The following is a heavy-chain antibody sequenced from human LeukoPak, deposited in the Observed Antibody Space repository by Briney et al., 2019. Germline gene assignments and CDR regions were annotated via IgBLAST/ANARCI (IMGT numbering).Heavy chain of an antibody. CDR2: INNDGSST. CDR1: GSTFSSYW. Sequence: PGGSLRLSCAASGSTFSSYWMHWVRQAPGKGLVWVSHINNDGSSTSYADSVKGRFTISRDNAKNTLYLQMNSLRAEDTAVYYCAREVTSTFDYWGQGTLVTVSS. V-gene: IGHV3-74*01. J-gene: IGHJ4*02. CDR3: AREVTSTFDY. D-gene: IGHD4-11*01.